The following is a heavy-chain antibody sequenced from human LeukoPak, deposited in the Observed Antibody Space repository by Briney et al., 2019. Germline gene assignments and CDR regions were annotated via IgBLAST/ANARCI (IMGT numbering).Heavy chain of an antibody. CDR3: AREPYDFWSGYYYYYGMDV. CDR2: MNPNSGNT. Sequence: ASVKVSCKASGYTFTSYDINWVRQATGQGLEWMGWMNPNSGNTGYAQKFQGRVTMTRDTSISTAYMELRSLRSDDTAVYYCAREPYDFWSGYYYYYGMDVWGQGTAVTVSS. J-gene: IGHJ6*02. V-gene: IGHV1-8*01. D-gene: IGHD3-3*01. CDR1: GYTFTSYD.